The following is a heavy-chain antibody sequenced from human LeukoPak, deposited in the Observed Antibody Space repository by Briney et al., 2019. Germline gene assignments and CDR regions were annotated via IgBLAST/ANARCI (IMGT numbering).Heavy chain of an antibody. CDR3: ARVTGYVIEDYFDY. CDR1: GGSISSYY. D-gene: IGHD3-22*01. V-gene: IGHV4-59*12. J-gene: IGHJ4*02. Sequence: SETLSLTCTVSGGSISSYYWSWIRQPLGKGPEGIGYIYSNGITNYNPSLKSRVTISVDASKNQFSLKLRSVTAADTAVYYCARVTGYVIEDYFDYWGQGPLVTVSS. CDR2: IYSNGIT.